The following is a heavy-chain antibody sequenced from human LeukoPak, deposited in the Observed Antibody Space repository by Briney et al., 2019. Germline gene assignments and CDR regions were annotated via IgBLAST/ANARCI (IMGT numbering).Heavy chain of an antibody. V-gene: IGHV4-34*01. CDR1: GGSFSGYY. CDR3: AGRLRSYGPYFDY. Sequence: PSETLSLTCAVYGGSFSGYYWSWIRQPPGKGLEWIGEINHSGSTNYNPSLKSRVTISVDTSKNQFSLKLSSVTAADTAVYYCAGRLRSYGPYFDYWGQGTLVTVSS. CDR2: INHSGST. J-gene: IGHJ4*02. D-gene: IGHD5-18*01.